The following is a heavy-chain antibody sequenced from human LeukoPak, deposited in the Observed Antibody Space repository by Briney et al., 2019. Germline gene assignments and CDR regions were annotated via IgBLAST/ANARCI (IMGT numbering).Heavy chain of an antibody. CDR2: ISGSGGLT. CDR1: GFTFSRHG. D-gene: IGHD6-6*01. Sequence: GGSLRLSCVASGFTFSRHGLNWVRQAPGKGLEWVSAISGSGGLTYYADSVKGRFTISRDNSKNTLYLQMKSLRAEDTAVHYCAKAGPRAARLGEGDAFDIWGQGTMVTVSS. J-gene: IGHJ3*02. V-gene: IGHV3-23*01. CDR3: AKAGPRAARLGEGDAFDI.